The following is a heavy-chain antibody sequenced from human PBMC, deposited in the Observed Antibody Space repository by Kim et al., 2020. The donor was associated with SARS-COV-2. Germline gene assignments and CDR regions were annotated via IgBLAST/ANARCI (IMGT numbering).Heavy chain of an antibody. CDR3: ARFPVRHDDTSGYYESGTFWCYSMDV. CDR1: GYTFTSYY. V-gene: IGHV1-46*01. Sequence: ASVKVSCKASGYTFTSYYMHWVRQSPGQGLEWMGIINNSGGSTSYAQKFQGRVTMTRDTSTSTVYMELSSLRYEDTAVYYCARFPVRHDDTSGYYESGTFWCYSMDVWAQGTTLTVSS. J-gene: IGHJ6*02. D-gene: IGHD3-22*01. CDR2: INNSGGST.